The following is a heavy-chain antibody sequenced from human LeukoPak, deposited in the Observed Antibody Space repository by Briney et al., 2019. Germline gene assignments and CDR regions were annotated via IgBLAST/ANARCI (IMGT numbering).Heavy chain of an antibody. CDR1: GYTFTSYD. Sequence: ASVKVSCKASGYTFTSYDINWVRQATGQGLEWMGWMNPNSGNTGYAQKFQGRVTMTRNTSICTAYMELSSLRSEDTAVYYCARGVYYYDSSGYYYTDYWGQGTLVTVSS. J-gene: IGHJ4*02. CDR2: MNPNSGNT. V-gene: IGHV1-8*01. D-gene: IGHD3-22*01. CDR3: ARGVYYYDSSGYYYTDY.